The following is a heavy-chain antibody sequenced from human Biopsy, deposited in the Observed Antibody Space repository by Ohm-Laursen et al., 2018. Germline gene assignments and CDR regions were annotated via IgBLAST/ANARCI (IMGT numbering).Heavy chain of an antibody. Sequence: GSLRLSCAASGFTFSNYWMNWVRQAPGKGLEWVAKIQRDGSEKYYVDSVTGRFTISRDNAKNSMYLQMNSLRAEDTALYYCARGTSTAGTGYFDYWGQGILVTVSS. CDR2: IQRDGSEK. CDR3: ARGTSTAGTGYFDY. D-gene: IGHD6-13*01. J-gene: IGHJ4*02. CDR1: GFTFSNYW. V-gene: IGHV3-7*01.